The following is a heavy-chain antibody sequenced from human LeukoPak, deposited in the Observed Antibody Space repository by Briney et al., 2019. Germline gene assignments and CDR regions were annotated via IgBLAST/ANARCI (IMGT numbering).Heavy chain of an antibody. J-gene: IGHJ6*03. CDR3: ARVYCSGGSCYRRYYYYMDV. CDR1: GGSITSSSYS. V-gene: IGHV4-39*07. D-gene: IGHD2-15*01. CDR2: IYHSGST. Sequence: PSGTLSLTCTVSGGSITSSSYSWGWIRQPPGKGLEWIGSIYHSGSTYYNPSLKSRVTISVDTSKNQFSLKLSSVTAADTAVYYCARVYCSGGSCYRRYYYYMDVWGKGTTVTVSS.